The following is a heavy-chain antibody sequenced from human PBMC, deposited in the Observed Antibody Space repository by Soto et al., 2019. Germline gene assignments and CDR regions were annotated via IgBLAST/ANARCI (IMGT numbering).Heavy chain of an antibody. CDR2: IYRSGTT. V-gene: IGHV4-38-2*01. J-gene: IGHJ1*01. D-gene: IGHD1-26*01. CDR1: NFSISSGYY. CDR3: ASTPSWSYYSVVNF. Sequence: SETLSLTCVVSNFSISSGYYWGWIRQSPGKGLEWIASIYRSGTTSYNPSLKSRVTISVDPSKNQFSLMLTAVTAADTAVYYCASTPSWSYYSVVNFWGRGSLVTVSS.